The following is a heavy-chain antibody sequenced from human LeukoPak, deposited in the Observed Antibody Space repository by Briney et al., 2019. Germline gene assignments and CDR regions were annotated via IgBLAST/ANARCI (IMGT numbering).Heavy chain of an antibody. Sequence: SETLFLTCTVSGGSISNYFWSWIRQFPGKGLECIGYIHDTGRTKYKPSLESRVTISIDTSNQFSLTLRSVTAADTAVYYCARLLRWSEDGFDIWGQGTMVAISS. J-gene: IGHJ3*02. CDR2: IHDTGRT. D-gene: IGHD2-15*01. V-gene: IGHV4-59*08. CDR1: GGSISNYF. CDR3: ARLLRWSEDGFDI.